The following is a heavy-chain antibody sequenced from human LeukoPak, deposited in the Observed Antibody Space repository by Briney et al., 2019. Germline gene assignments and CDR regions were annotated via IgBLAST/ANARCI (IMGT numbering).Heavy chain of an antibody. CDR2: ISTNGGST. D-gene: IGHD3-10*01. CDR3: ARGLSWFNPLDY. Sequence: GGSLRPSCAASGFTFSSYGMHWVRQAPGKGLEYVSGISTNGGSTYYANSVKGRFSISRDNSENTLYLQMGSLRAEDMALYYCARGLSWFNPLDYWGQGTLVTVSS. J-gene: IGHJ4*02. CDR1: GFTFSSYG. V-gene: IGHV3-64*01.